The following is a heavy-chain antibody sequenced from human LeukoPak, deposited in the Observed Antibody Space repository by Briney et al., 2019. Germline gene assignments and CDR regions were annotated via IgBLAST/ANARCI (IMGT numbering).Heavy chain of an antibody. J-gene: IGHJ4*02. CDR1: GFTFSSYW. CDR3: ARDLYSYGYYFDY. CDR2: IKQDGSEK. D-gene: IGHD5-18*01. Sequence: GGSLRLSCAASGFTFSSYWMSWVRQAPGKGLEWVANIKQDGSEKCYVDSVKGRFTISRDNAKNSLYLQVNSLRAEDTAVYYCARDLYSYGYYFDYWGQGTLVTVSS. V-gene: IGHV3-7*01.